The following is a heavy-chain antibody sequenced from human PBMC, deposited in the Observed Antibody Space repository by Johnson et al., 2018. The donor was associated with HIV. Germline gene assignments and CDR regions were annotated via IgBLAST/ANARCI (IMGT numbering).Heavy chain of an antibody. J-gene: IGHJ3*02. CDR1: GFTFSTYA. V-gene: IGHV3-30*04. CDR2: ISYDGSNK. Sequence: HVQLVESGGGVVLPGRSLRLSCAASGFTFSTYAMHWVRQVPGKGLAWVALISYDGSNKYYADSVKGRFTISRDNSKTTLFLHINSLRAEDTAVYYCAKGPQGIATPDAFDIWGQGTMVTVSS. D-gene: IGHD2-21*01. CDR3: AKGPQGIATPDAFDI.